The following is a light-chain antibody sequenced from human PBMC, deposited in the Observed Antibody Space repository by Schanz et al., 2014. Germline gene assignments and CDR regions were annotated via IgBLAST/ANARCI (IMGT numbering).Light chain of an antibody. CDR3: QQYDSPPLT. CDR2: STS. V-gene: IGKV3-20*01. CDR1: QSVSSGK. J-gene: IGKJ4*01. Sequence: EIVLTQSPGILSVSPGDRATLSCRASQSVSSGKIAWYQQRSGRTPRLLIYSTSTRATGTPDRFTGSGSGTDFILTINRLEPEDFAVYYCQQYDSPPLTFGGGTKVEIK.